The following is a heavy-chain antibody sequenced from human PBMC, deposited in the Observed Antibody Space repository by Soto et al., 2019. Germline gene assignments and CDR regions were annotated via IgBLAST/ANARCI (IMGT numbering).Heavy chain of an antibody. Sequence: QVQLVQSGAEVKKPGSSVKVSCKASGGTFSSYAISWVRQAPGQGLEWMGGIIPIFGTANYAQKFQGRVTITADESTSTAYMELSSPRSEDTAVYYWASNPGEGRYYDYYYGMDVWGKGTTVSVCS. V-gene: IGHV1-69*01. J-gene: IGHJ6*04. CDR3: ASNPGEGRYYDYYYGMDV. CDR2: IIPIFGTA. D-gene: IGHD3-10*01. CDR1: GGTFSSYA.